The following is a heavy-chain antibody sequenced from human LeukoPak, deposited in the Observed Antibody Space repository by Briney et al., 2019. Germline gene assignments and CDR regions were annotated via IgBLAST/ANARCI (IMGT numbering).Heavy chain of an antibody. CDR2: IYGGGGTT. CDR3: AKDKGGWRGFDY. Sequence: GGSLRLSCAASGFTFDHNTMHWVRQAPGKGLEWVSLIYGGGGTTYYADTVKGRFTISRDNSKNSLYLQMNSLRTEDTAFYYCAKDKGGWRGFDYWGQGTLVTVSS. J-gene: IGHJ4*02. V-gene: IGHV3-43*01. D-gene: IGHD1-26*01. CDR1: GFTFDHNT.